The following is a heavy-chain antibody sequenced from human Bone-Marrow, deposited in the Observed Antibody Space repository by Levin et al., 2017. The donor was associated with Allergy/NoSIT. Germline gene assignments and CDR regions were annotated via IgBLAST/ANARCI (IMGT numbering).Heavy chain of an antibody. J-gene: IGHJ6*03. CDR2: IYTSGST. CDR3: ARVGHVRESSGTSWYSFSYYYMDV. Sequence: SSETLSLTCTVSGGSISSGNYYWSWIRQPAGESLEWIGRIYTSGSTNYNPSLKSRVTISLDTSKNQFSLKLTSVTAAATAVYYCARVGHVRESSGTSWYSFSYYYMDVWGKGTTVTVSS. D-gene: IGHD2-2*02. CDR1: GGSISSGNYY. V-gene: IGHV4-61*02.